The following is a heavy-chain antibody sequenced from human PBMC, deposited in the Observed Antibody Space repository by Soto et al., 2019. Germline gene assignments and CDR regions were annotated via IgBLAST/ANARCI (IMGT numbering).Heavy chain of an antibody. CDR1: GGSIDSAGSY. CDR3: ARYCSGGTCYDRIDY. CDR2: IYHGGTT. V-gene: IGHV4-31*11. D-gene: IGHD2-15*01. J-gene: IGHJ4*02. Sequence: SETLSLTCAVSGGSIDSAGSYWSWIRQIPGRGLEWIGHIYHGGTTDYNPSLKGRITMSVDTSKNQFSLELNSVTAADTAVYYCARYCSGGTCYDRIDYWGQGTLVTVSS.